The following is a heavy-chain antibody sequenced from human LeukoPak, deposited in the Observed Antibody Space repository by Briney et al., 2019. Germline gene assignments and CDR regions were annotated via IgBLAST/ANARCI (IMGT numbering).Heavy chain of an antibody. CDR1: GYSFTSYW. V-gene: IGHV5-51*01. CDR2: IYPGDSDT. J-gene: IGHJ4*02. D-gene: IGHD3-10*01. Sequence: GESLKISCKGSGYSFTSYWIGWVRQMPGKGLEWMGIIYPGDSDTRYSPSLQGQVTISADKSISTAYLQWSSLKASDTAMYYCARLRITMVRGVMVFGYWGQGTLVTVSS. CDR3: ARLRITMVRGVMVFGY.